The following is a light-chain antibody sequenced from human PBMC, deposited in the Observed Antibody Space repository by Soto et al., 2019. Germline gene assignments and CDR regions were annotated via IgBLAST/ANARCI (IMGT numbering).Light chain of an antibody. CDR3: SSYAGNSSV. CDR2: EVN. V-gene: IGLV2-8*01. Sequence: QSVLTQPPSASGSPGQSVAISCTGTSSDVGGYNYVSWYQQHPGKAPKLMIYEVNKRPSGVPDRFSGSKSGNTASLTVSGLQAEDEADYYCSSYAGNSSVFGTGTKATVL. J-gene: IGLJ1*01. CDR1: SSDVGGYNY.